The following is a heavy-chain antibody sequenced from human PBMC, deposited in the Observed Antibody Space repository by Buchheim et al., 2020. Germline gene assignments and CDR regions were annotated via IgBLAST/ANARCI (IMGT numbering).Heavy chain of an antibody. D-gene: IGHD5-18*01. J-gene: IGHJ6*02. CDR2: ISYDGSNK. V-gene: IGHV3-30-3*01. CDR3: ARDVYSYGSGYGMDV. Sequence: VQLLESGGGLVQPGGSLRLSCAASGFTFSSYAMHWVRQAPGKGLEWVAVISYDGSNKYYADSVKGRFTISRDNSKNTLYLQMNSLRAEDTAVYYCARDVYSYGSGYGMDVWGQGTT. CDR1: GFTFSSYA.